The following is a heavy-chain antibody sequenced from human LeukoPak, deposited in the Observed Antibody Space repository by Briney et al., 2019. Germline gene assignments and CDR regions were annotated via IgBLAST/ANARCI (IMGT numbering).Heavy chain of an antibody. CDR3: AKAKYDYGDPVGWFDP. V-gene: IGHV3-23*01. CDR1: GFTFSSSA. Sequence: GGSLRLSCAASGFTFSSSAMSWVRQAPGKGLEWVSSISGSGGNTYYADSVKGRFTISRDNSKNTLYVQMHSLRAEDTAVYYCAKAKYDYGDPVGWFDPWGQGTLVTVSS. J-gene: IGHJ5*02. CDR2: ISGSGGNT. D-gene: IGHD4/OR15-4a*01.